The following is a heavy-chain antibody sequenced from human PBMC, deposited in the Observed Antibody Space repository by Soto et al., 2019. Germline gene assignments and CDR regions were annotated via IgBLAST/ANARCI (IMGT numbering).Heavy chain of an antibody. CDR1: GYTFTSYA. CDR2: INTNTGNP. CDR3: ARGIYDFWSGYPSSYYFDY. D-gene: IGHD3-3*01. V-gene: IGHV7-4-1*01. J-gene: IGHJ4*02. Sequence: VASVKVSCKASGYTFTSYAMNWVRQAPGQGLEWMGWINTNTGNPTYAQGFTGRFVFSLDTSVSTAYLRICSLKAEDTAVYYCARGIYDFWSGYPSSYYFDYWGQGTLVTVSS.